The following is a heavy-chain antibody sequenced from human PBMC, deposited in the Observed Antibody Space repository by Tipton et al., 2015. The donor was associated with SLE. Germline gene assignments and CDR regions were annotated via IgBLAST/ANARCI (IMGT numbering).Heavy chain of an antibody. CDR2: ISYSGST. Sequence: LRLSCTVSGGSISSGGYYWTWIRQHPGEGLEWIGYISYSGSTYSNPSLKSRVTISLDTSKNQFSLKLSSVNAADTAVYYCARELDTAMVLGGGQGTLVTVSS. D-gene: IGHD5-18*01. CDR1: GGSISSGGYY. J-gene: IGHJ4*02. V-gene: IGHV4-31*03. CDR3: ARELDTAMVLG.